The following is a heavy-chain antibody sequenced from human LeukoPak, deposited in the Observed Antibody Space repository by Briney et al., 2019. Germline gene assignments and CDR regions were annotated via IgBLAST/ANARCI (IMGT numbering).Heavy chain of an antibody. V-gene: IGHV3-7*01. Sequence: GGSLRLSCAASGFTFSSYWMSWVRQAPGKGLEWVANIKQDGSEKYYVDSVKGRFTISRDNAKNSLYLQMNSLRAEDTAVYYCATTGSGWYDGAALFDYWGQGTLVTVSS. J-gene: IGHJ4*02. CDR1: GFTFSSYW. CDR3: ATTGSGWYDGAALFDY. CDR2: IKQDGSEK. D-gene: IGHD6-19*01.